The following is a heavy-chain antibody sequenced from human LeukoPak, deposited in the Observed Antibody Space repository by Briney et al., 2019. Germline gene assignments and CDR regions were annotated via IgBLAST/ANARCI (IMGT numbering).Heavy chain of an antibody. V-gene: IGHV4-59*01. J-gene: IGHJ5*02. Sequence: SETLSLTCTVSGGSISSYYWSWIRQPPGKGLEWIGYIYYSGSTNYNPSLKSRVTISVDTSKNQFSLKLSSVTAADTAVYYCARVDLDYDILTGYYKSAWFDPWGQGTLVTVSS. CDR1: GGSISSYY. CDR2: IYYSGST. CDR3: ARVDLDYDILTGYYKSAWFDP. D-gene: IGHD3-9*01.